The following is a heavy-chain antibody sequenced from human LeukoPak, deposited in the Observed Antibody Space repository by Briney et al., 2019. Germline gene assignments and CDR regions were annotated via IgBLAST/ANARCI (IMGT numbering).Heavy chain of an antibody. V-gene: IGHV3-30*03. Sequence: GGSLRLSCAASGFTFSSYGMHWVRQAPGKGLEWVAVISYDGSNKYYADSVKGRFTISRDNSKNTLYLQMNSLRAEDTAVYYCARDRITMIAGPSHYFDYWGQGTLVTVSS. CDR3: ARDRITMIAGPSHYFDY. J-gene: IGHJ4*02. CDR2: ISYDGSNK. D-gene: IGHD3-22*01. CDR1: GFTFSSYG.